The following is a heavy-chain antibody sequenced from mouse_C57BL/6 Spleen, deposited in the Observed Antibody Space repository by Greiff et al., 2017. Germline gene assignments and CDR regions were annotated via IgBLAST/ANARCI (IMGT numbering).Heavy chain of an antibody. Sequence: EVQGVASGGGLVKPGGSLKLSCAASGFTFSSYAMSCVRPTPEKRLEWVATISDGGSYTYYPDNVKGRFTISRDNAKNNLYLQMSHLKSEDTAMYYCARDGVTTRFAYWGQETLVTVSA. J-gene: IGHJ3*01. CDR2: ISDGGSYT. D-gene: IGHD2-3*01. CDR1: GFTFSSYA. CDR3: ARDGVTTRFAY. V-gene: IGHV5-4*01.